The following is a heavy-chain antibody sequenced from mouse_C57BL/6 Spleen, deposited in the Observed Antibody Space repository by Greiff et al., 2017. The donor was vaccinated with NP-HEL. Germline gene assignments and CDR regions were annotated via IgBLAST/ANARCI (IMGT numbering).Heavy chain of an antibody. J-gene: IGHJ4*01. CDR1: GFSLSTFGMG. V-gene: IGHV8-8*01. CDR2: IWWDDDK. D-gene: IGHD2-4*01. Sequence: QVTLKVSGPGILQPSQTLSLTCSFSGFSLSTFGMGVGWIRQPSGKGLEWLAHIWWDDDKYYNPALKSRLTISKDTSKNQVFLKIANVDTADTATYYCARSIYYDYQYYYAMDYWGQGTSVTVSS. CDR3: ARSIYYDYQYYYAMDY.